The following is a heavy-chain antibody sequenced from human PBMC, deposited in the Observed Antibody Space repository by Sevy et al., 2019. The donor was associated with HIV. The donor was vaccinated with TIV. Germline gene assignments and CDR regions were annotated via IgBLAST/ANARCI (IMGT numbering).Heavy chain of an antibody. J-gene: IGHJ3*02. CDR1: GGSINSDH. Sequence: SETLSLTCTVSGGSINSDHWNWIRQPPGKGLEWIGYVYYTGGTNYNPSLKNRVTISVDRTKNQFSVKLTSVTAADTAGYYCARRNDFDIWGQGTMVTVSS. CDR2: VYYTGGT. CDR3: ARRNDFDI. V-gene: IGHV4-59*08.